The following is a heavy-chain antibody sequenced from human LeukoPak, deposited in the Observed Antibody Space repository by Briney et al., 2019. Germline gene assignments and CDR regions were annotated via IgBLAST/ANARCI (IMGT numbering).Heavy chain of an antibody. D-gene: IGHD6-13*01. Sequence: GESLRLSCAASGFTVSSNYMSWVRQVPGKGLEWVSVIYSDGTISYADSVKGRFTISRDNSENTLYLQMNSLRVEDTAVYYCAKDRAAAGSYYFDYWGQGSLVTVSS. V-gene: IGHV3-66*01. CDR3: AKDRAAAGSYYFDY. CDR2: IYSDGTI. CDR1: GFTVSSNY. J-gene: IGHJ4*02.